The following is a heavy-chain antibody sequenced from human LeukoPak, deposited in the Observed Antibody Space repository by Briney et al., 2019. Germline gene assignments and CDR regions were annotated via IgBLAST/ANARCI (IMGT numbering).Heavy chain of an antibody. CDR2: INPSSGST. V-gene: IGHV1-46*01. J-gene: IGHJ4*02. CDR1: GYTFTSYY. CDR3: ARDGNSGSYLLALSY. D-gene: IGHD1-26*01. Sequence: GASVKVSCKASGYTFTSYYMHWVRQAPGQGLEWMGIINPSSGSTSYAQKFQGRVTMTRDTSISTAYMELSRLRSDDTAVYYCARDGNSGSYLLALSYWGQGTLVTVSS.